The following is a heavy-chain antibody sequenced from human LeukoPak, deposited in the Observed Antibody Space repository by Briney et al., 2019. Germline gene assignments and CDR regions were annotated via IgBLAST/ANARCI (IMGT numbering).Heavy chain of an antibody. Sequence: GGSLRLSCEASGFTFSSYAMSWVRQAPGKGLAWVSVISSSADSTYYADSVKGRFTISRDNSKNTLFLQMNSLRAEDTAVYYCAKPLEKYTYGGNFDYWGQGILVTVSS. CDR2: ISSSADST. V-gene: IGHV3-23*01. CDR1: GFTFSSYA. D-gene: IGHD4-23*01. J-gene: IGHJ4*02. CDR3: AKPLEKYTYGGNFDY.